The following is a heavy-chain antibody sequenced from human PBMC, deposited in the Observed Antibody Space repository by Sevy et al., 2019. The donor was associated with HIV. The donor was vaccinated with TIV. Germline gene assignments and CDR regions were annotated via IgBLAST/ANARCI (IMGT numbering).Heavy chain of an antibody. V-gene: IGHV4-59*01. Sequence: SETLSLTCTVSGGSISSYYWSWIRQPPGKGLEWIGYIYYSGSTNYNPSLKSRVTTSVDTSKNQFSLKLSSVPAADTAVYYCARGPSREVTMIVVVKGGFDYWGQGTLVTVSS. CDR1: GGSISSYY. CDR3: ARGPSREVTMIVVVKGGFDY. J-gene: IGHJ4*02. CDR2: IYYSGST. D-gene: IGHD3-22*01.